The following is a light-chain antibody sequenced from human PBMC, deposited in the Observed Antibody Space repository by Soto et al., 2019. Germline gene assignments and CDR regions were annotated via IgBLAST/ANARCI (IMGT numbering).Light chain of an antibody. CDR2: RNN. V-gene: IGLV1-47*01. Sequence: QSVLTQPPSASGTPGQRVTISCSGSSSNIGSNYVYWYQQLPGTAPKLLIYRNNQRPSGVPDRFSGSKSGTSASLAISWLRSEDEADYYCAAWDDSLSGPVFGGGTKVTVL. J-gene: IGLJ3*02. CDR3: AAWDDSLSGPV. CDR1: SSNIGSNY.